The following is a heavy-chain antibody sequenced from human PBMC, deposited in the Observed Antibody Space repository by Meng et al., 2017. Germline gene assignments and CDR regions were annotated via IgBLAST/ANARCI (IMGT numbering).Heavy chain of an antibody. D-gene: IGHD6-13*01. CDR2: IIPIFGTA. Sequence: SVQVSCKASGYTFTGYYMHWVRQAPGQGLQWMGGIIPIFGTANYAQKFQGRVTITTDESTSTAYMELSSLRSEDTAVYYCALRVSSSWQKGDYWGQGTLVTVSS. CDR3: ALRVSSSWQKGDY. V-gene: IGHV1-69*05. J-gene: IGHJ4*02. CDR1: GYTFTGYY.